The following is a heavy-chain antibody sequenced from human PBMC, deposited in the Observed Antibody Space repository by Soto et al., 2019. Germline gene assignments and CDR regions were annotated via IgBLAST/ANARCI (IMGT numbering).Heavy chain of an antibody. Sequence: GGSLRLSCAASGFTFSSYGMHWVRQAPGKGLEWVAVISYDGSNKYYADSVNGRFTISRDNSKNTLYLQMNSLRAEDTAVYYCAKGALGYGGNSDAFDIWGQGTMVTVSS. CDR2: ISYDGSNK. CDR3: AKGALGYGGNSDAFDI. CDR1: GFTFSSYG. D-gene: IGHD4-17*01. V-gene: IGHV3-30*18. J-gene: IGHJ3*02.